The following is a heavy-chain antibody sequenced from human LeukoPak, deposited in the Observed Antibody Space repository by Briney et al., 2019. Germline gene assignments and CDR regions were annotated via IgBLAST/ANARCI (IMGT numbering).Heavy chain of an antibody. J-gene: IGHJ4*02. CDR2: INHSGST. D-gene: IGHD2-15*01. CDR3: ASGVVVAATYFDY. V-gene: IGHV4-34*01. Sequence: PSETLSLTCAVYGGSFSGYYWSWICQPPGKGLEWIGEINHSGSTNYNPSLKSRVTISVDTSKNQFSLKLSSVTAADTAVYYCASGVVVAATYFDYWGQGTLVTVSS. CDR1: GGSFSGYY.